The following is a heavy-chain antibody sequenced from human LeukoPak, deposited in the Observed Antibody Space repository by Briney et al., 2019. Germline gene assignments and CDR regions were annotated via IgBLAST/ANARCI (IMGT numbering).Heavy chain of an antibody. J-gene: IGHJ5*02. Sequence: ASVKVSCKASGFTFSNYGISWVRQAPGQGLEWMGWISAYNGDTNYAQRLQGRVTMTTDTSTSTAYMELRSLRSDDTAVYYCARDPSNSSGWMTWFDPWGQGTLVTVSS. V-gene: IGHV1-18*01. D-gene: IGHD6-19*01. CDR2: ISAYNGDT. CDR3: ARDPSNSSGWMTWFDP. CDR1: GFTFSNYG.